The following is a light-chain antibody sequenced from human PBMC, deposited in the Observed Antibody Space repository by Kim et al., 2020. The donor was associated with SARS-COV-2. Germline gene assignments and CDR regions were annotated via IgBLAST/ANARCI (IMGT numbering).Light chain of an antibody. V-gene: IGKV3-11*01. CDR2: EVS. Sequence: LSLSPGETATLTCGASQSVSSYLAWYQQKPGQAPRLLIYEVSNRATGIPARFSGSGSGTDFTLTISSLEAEDFAIYYCQQRTNWPTFGQGTKLEI. J-gene: IGKJ2*01. CDR1: QSVSSY. CDR3: QQRTNWPT.